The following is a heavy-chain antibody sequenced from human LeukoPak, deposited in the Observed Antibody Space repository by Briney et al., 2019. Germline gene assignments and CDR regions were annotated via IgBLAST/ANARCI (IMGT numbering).Heavy chain of an antibody. V-gene: IGHV3-43D*03. CDR3: ATAPYDSIGIFDY. D-gene: IGHD3-22*01. CDR1: GFTFDDYA. J-gene: IGHJ4*02. Sequence: GGSLRHSCAASGFTFDDYAMHWVRQAPGKGLECVSLISWDGDSTYYSDSVKGRFTISRDNNKNSLYLQMNSLRTEDTALYYCATAPYDSIGIFDYWGQGTLVTVSS. CDR2: ISWDGDST.